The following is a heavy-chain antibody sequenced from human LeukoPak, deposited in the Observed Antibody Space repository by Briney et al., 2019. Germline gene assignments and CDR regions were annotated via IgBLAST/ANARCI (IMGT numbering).Heavy chain of an antibody. CDR1: GFIFSNYG. D-gene: IGHD1-26*01. Sequence: GGSLRLSCAASGFIFSNYGLTWVRQTPAMGLEWVSAISGTGSNREYADSVKGRFTISRDNSKNTLYLQMNSLRAEDTAVYYCAKRGAEVGATVAPGDYWGQGTLVTVSS. V-gene: IGHV3-23*01. CDR3: AKRGAEVGATVAPGDY. CDR2: ISGTGSNR. J-gene: IGHJ4*02.